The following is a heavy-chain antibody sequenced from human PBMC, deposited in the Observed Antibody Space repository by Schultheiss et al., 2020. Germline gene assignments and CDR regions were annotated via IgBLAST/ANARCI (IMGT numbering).Heavy chain of an antibody. CDR1: GYTFTSYD. Sequence: GESLKISCKASGYTFTSYDINWVRQATGQGLEWMGWMNPNSGNTGYAQKFQGRVTMTRNTSISTAYMELSSLRSEDTAVYYCARVRCCGNHRGGKKGMDVWGQGTTVTVSS. D-gene: IGHD1-14*01. V-gene: IGHV1-8*01. CDR3: ARVRCCGNHRGGKKGMDV. CDR2: MNPNSGNT. J-gene: IGHJ6*02.